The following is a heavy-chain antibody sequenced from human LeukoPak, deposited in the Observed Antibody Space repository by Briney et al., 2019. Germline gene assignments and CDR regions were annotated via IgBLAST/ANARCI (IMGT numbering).Heavy chain of an antibody. Sequence: PGGSLRLSCAASGFTFSSYSMSWVRQAPGKGLEWVSSISSSSSYIYYADSVKGRFTISRDNAKNSLYLQMNSLRAEDTAVYYCARGQYYYDSSGYYGYFDYWGQGTLVTVSS. CDR3: ARGQYYYDSSGYYGYFDY. D-gene: IGHD3-22*01. J-gene: IGHJ4*02. V-gene: IGHV3-21*01. CDR2: ISSSSSYI. CDR1: GFTFSSYS.